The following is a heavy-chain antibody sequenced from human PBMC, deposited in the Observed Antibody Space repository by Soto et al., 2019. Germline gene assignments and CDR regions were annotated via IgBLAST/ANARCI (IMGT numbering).Heavy chain of an antibody. CDR1: GFTFSSFW. CDR3: AKRGVDTFGLSY. Sequence: EEQLVESGGGLVQPGGSLRLSCAVSGFTFSSFWMHWVRQAPGEGLVWVSRINTDGSSTSYADSVKGRFTISRDNAKNTLYLQMNSLRVEDTAMYYCAKRGVDTFGLSYWGQGTLVTVSS. V-gene: IGHV3-74*01. J-gene: IGHJ4*02. CDR2: INTDGSST. D-gene: IGHD3-10*01.